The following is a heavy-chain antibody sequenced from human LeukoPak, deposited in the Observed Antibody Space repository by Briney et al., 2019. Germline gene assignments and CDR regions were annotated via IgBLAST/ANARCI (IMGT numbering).Heavy chain of an antibody. Sequence: ASVKVSCKASGYTFTSYDINWVRQATGQGLEWMGWMNPNSGNTGYAQKFQGRVTMTRNTSISTAYMELSSLRSEDTAVYYCARAEFDSPYFDIWGQGTMVTVSS. J-gene: IGHJ3*02. CDR2: MNPNSGNT. D-gene: IGHD3-22*01. CDR1: GYTFTSYD. V-gene: IGHV1-8*01. CDR3: ARAEFDSPYFDI.